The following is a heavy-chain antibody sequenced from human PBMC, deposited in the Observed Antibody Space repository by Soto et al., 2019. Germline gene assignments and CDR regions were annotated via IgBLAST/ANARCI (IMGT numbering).Heavy chain of an antibody. CDR3: ARERGWRDAFDI. D-gene: IGHD6-19*01. J-gene: IGHJ3*02. CDR2: IWYDGSNE. Sequence: PGGSLRLSCAASGFTFSSYGMHWVRQAPGKGLEWVAVIWYDGSNEYYADSVKGRFTISRDNSKNTLYLQMNSLRAEDTAVYYCARERGWRDAFDIWGQGTMVTVSS. CDR1: GFTFSSYG. V-gene: IGHV3-33*01.